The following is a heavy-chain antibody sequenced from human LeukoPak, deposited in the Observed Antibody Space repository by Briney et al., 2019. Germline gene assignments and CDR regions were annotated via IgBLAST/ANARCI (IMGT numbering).Heavy chain of an antibody. CDR2: IYPGDSDT. CDR3: ARLGGYRDYYYYYGMDV. V-gene: IGHV5-51*01. Sequence: GESLKITCKGSGYSFTSYWIGWVRHMPGKGREWMGIIYPGDSDTRYSPSFQGQVTISADKSISTAYLQWSSLKASDTAMYYCARLGGYRDYYYYYGMDVWGQGTTVTVSS. J-gene: IGHJ6*02. CDR1: GYSFTSYW. D-gene: IGHD6-19*01.